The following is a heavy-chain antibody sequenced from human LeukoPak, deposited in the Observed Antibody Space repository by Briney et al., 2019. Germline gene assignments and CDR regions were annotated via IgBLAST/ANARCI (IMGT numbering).Heavy chain of an antibody. V-gene: IGHV4-59*12. J-gene: IGHJ4*02. CDR1: GGSISSYY. Sequence: KTSETLSLTCTVSGGSISSYYWSWIRQPPGKRLEWIGYIYYSGSTNYNPSLKSRVTISVDTSKNQFSLKLSSVTAADTAVYYCARAPPPSSIAGDYWGQGTLVTVSS. CDR3: ARAPPPSSIAGDY. D-gene: IGHD6-6*01. CDR2: IYYSGST.